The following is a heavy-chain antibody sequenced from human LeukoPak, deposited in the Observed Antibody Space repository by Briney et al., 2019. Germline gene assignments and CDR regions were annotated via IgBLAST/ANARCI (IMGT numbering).Heavy chain of an antibody. CDR1: GFTFSSYS. CDR3: AKAPRGTVTRAPIDY. D-gene: IGHD4-17*01. J-gene: IGHJ4*02. CDR2: ISSSSSYI. V-gene: IGHV3-21*04. Sequence: GGSLRLSCAASGFTFSSYSMNWVRQAPGKGLERVSFISSSSSYIYYADSVRGRFTISRDNSKNTLYLQMNSLRAEDTAVYYCAKAPRGTVTRAPIDYWGQGTLVTVSS.